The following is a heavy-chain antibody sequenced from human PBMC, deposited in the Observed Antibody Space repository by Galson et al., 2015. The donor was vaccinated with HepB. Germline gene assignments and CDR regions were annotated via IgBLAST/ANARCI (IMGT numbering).Heavy chain of an antibody. CDR1: GGTFSSYA. V-gene: IGHV1-69*13. Sequence: SVKVSCKASGGTFSSYAISWVRQAPGQGLEWMGGIIPIFGTANYAQKFQGRVTITADESTSTAYMELSSLRSEDTAGYDCARVREDDSSGYYYQPFDYWGQGTLVTVSS. J-gene: IGHJ4*02. D-gene: IGHD3-22*01. CDR2: IIPIFGTA. CDR3: ARVREDDSSGYYYQPFDY.